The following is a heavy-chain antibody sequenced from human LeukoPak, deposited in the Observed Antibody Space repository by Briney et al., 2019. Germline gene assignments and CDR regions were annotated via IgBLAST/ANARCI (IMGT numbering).Heavy chain of an antibody. D-gene: IGHD5-18*01. CDR2: INHSGST. Sequence: SETLSLTCAVYGGSFSGYYWSWIRQPPGKGLEWIGEINHSGSTNYNPSLESRVTISVDTSKNQISLKLSSVTAADTTVYYCARAPERWYSYGSYTFYYMDVWGKGTTVTVSS. V-gene: IGHV4-34*01. CDR1: GGSFSGYY. J-gene: IGHJ6*03. CDR3: ARAPERWYSYGSYTFYYMDV.